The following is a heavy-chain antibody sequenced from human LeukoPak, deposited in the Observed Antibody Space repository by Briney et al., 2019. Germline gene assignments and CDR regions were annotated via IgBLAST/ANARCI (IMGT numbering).Heavy chain of an antibody. D-gene: IGHD4-17*01. J-gene: IGHJ6*03. V-gene: IGHV1-2*02. CDR1: GYTFTGYY. CDR2: INPNSGGT. Sequence: ASVKVSCKASGYTFTGYYMHWVRQAPGQGLEWMGWINPNSGGTNYAQKFQGRVTMTRDTSISTAYMELSRLRSDDTAVYYCAREVGGTTVTTGYYYYYYMDVWGKGTTVTISS. CDR3: AREVGGTTVTTGYYYYYYMDV.